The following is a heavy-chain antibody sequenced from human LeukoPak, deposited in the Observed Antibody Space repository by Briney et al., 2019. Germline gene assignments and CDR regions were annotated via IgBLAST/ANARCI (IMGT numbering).Heavy chain of an antibody. Sequence: SETLSLTCVVSGGSVSGYYWGWIRQPPGRGLEWIGYVYYSGSTNYNPSFKSRITISVDTSRNQFSLQLSSVTAADTAVYYCARIHRYCSGGACYVLDNWGRGTLVAVSS. CDR1: GGSVSGYY. CDR3: ARIHRYCSGGACYVLDN. CDR2: VYYSGST. D-gene: IGHD2-15*01. V-gene: IGHV4-59*02. J-gene: IGHJ4*02.